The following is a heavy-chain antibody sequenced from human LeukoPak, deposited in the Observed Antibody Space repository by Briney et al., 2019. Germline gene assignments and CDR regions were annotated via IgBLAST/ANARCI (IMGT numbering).Heavy chain of an antibody. V-gene: IGHV3-23*01. D-gene: IGHD2-15*01. Sequence: ESGGSLRLSCAASGFTFSSYAMSWVRQAPGKGLEWVSAISGSGGSTYYADSVKGRFTISRDKSKNTLYLQMNSLRTEDTAVYYCATLYGGQRADGYWGQGTLVTVSS. J-gene: IGHJ4*02. CDR1: GFTFSSYA. CDR2: ISGSGGST. CDR3: ATLYGGQRADGY.